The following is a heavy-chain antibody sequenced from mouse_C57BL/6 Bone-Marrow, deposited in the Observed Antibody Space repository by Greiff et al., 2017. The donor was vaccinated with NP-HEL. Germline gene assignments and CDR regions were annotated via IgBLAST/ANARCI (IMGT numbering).Heavy chain of an antibody. CDR2: IYPSDSET. J-gene: IGHJ3*01. CDR1: GYTFTSYW. V-gene: IGHV1-61*01. CDR3: ARSRYSKRAWFAY. D-gene: IGHD2-5*01. Sequence: QVQLKQPGAELVRPGSSVKLSCKASGYTFTSYWMDWVKQRPGQGLEWIGNIYPSDSETHYNQKFKDKATLTVDKSSSTAYMQLSSLTSEDSAVYYCARSRYSKRAWFAYWGQGTLVTVSA.